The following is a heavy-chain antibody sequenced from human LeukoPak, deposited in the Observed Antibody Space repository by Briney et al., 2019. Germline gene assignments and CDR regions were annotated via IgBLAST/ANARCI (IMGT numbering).Heavy chain of an antibody. D-gene: IGHD3-16*02. CDR1: GYTFTSHY. V-gene: IGHV1-46*01. CDR3: ARDNSVGDIAWWFDP. CDR2: INPSGSST. Sequence: ASVKVSCKSSGYTFTSHYMHWLRQAPPQGLEWVGLINPSGSSTLYAQKFQGRVTMNRDMSTTTDYMELSSLRSEDTAVYYCARDNSVGDIAWWFDPWGQGTLVTVSS. J-gene: IGHJ5*02.